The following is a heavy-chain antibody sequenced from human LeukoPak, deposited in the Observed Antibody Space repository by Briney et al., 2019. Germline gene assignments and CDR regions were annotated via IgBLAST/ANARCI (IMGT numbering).Heavy chain of an antibody. J-gene: IGHJ5*02. Sequence: PGGSLRLSCAASGFTFSDYYMSWIRQAPGKGLEWVSYISSSGSTIYYADSVKGRFTISRDNAKNSLYLQMNSLRAEDTAVYYCARRNYYGSGSYYNWFDPWGQGTLVTVSS. CDR1: GFTFSDYY. D-gene: IGHD3-10*01. CDR3: ARRNYYGSGSYYNWFDP. V-gene: IGHV3-11*01. CDR2: ISSSGSTI.